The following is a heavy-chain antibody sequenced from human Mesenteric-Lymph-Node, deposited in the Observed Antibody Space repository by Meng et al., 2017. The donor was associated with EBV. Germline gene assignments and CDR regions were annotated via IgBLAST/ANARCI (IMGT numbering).Heavy chain of an antibody. CDR2: IYDSGIT. Sequence: QVQLTESGPGLVKASETRALTCTVSGVSVSGDSFYWSWIRQPPGKGLEWIGFIYDSGITHYSPSLKSRVTISVDTSKNQFSLELRSMTPADTAVYYCARDRGWELLDYWGQGTLVTVSS. CDR1: GVSVSGDSFY. D-gene: IGHD1-26*01. J-gene: IGHJ4*02. CDR3: ARDRGWELLDY. V-gene: IGHV4-61*01.